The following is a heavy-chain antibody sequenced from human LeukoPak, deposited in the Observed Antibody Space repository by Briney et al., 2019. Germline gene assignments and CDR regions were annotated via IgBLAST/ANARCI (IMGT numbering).Heavy chain of an antibody. CDR2: VSGTSDNT. D-gene: IGHD4-17*01. J-gene: IGHJ4*02. V-gene: IGHV3-23*01. CDR1: GLTFSSYA. CDR3: AKGRGTTVTSAANY. Sequence: GGSLRLSCAASGLTFSSYAMNWVRQAPGKGLEWVSSVSGTSDNTYYADSVRDRFTISRDNSKNTLSLQMNSLRAEDTALYYCAKGRGTTVTSAANYWGQGTLVTVSS.